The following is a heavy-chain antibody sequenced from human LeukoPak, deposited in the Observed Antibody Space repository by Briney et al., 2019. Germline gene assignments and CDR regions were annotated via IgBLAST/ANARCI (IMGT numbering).Heavy chain of an antibody. Sequence: GASVKVSCKASGYILTDSYMHWVRQAPGHGLEWMGWINPNSGGTNFAPNFQGRVTLTRDTSINTAYMELSRLRSDDTAVYFCARVKSPYYDYVGGSYRVFDAYDIWGQGTMVTVSS. J-gene: IGHJ3*02. V-gene: IGHV1-2*02. D-gene: IGHD3-16*02. CDR1: GYILTDSY. CDR2: INPNSGGT. CDR3: ARVKSPYYDYVGGSYRVFDAYDI.